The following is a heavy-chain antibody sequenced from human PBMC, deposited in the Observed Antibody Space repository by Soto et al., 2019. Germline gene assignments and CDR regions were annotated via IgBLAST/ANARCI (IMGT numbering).Heavy chain of an antibody. J-gene: IGHJ5*02. CDR1: GGTFSSYT. CDR2: IIPILGIA. V-gene: IGHV1-69*02. D-gene: IGHD2-2*01. CDR3: AKTKYQLLSIFWFDP. Sequence: GASVKVSCKASGGTFSSYTISWVRQAPGQGLEWMGRIIPILGIANYAQKYQGRDKITADKSTSTAYMELSSLRSEDTAVYYCAKTKYQLLSIFWFDPWGQGTLVTVSS.